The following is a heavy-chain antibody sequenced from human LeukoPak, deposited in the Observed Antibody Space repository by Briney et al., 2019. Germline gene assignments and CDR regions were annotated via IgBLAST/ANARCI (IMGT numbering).Heavy chain of an antibody. CDR2: IKQDGSEK. CDR3: AREIVGATQACFDY. J-gene: IGHJ4*02. D-gene: IGHD1-26*01. CDR1: GFTVSSNY. V-gene: IGHV3-7*01. Sequence: GGSLRLSCAASGFTVSSNYMSWVRQAPGKGLKWVANIKQDGSEKYYVDSVKGRFTISRDNAKNSLYLQMNSLRAEDTAVYYCAREIVGATQACFDYWGQGTLVTVSS.